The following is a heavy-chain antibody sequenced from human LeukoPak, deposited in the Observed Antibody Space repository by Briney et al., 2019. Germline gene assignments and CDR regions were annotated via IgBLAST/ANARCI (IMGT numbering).Heavy chain of an antibody. CDR1: GGSISSGSYY. J-gene: IGHJ6*03. Sequence: SETLSLTCTVFGGSISSGSYYWSWIRQPAGKGLEWIGRIYTSGSTHYNPSLKSRVTISVDTSKNQFSLKLSSVTAADTAVYYCARAGGFAGYMDVWGKGTTVTISS. CDR3: ARAGGFAGYMDV. V-gene: IGHV4-61*02. CDR2: IYTSGST. D-gene: IGHD3-16*01.